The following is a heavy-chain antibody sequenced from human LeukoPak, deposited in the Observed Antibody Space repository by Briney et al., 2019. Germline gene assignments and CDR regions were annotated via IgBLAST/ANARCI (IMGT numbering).Heavy chain of an antibody. CDR2: INHSGST. CDR1: GGSFSGYY. J-gene: IGHJ4*02. CDR3: AIIRPPKG. D-gene: IGHD3-16*01. V-gene: IGHV4-34*01. Sequence: SETLSLTCAVYGGSFSGYYWSWIRQPPGKGLEWIGEINHSGSTNYNPSLKSRVTISVDTSKNQFSLKLSSVTAADTAVYYCAIIRPPKGWGQGTLVTVSS.